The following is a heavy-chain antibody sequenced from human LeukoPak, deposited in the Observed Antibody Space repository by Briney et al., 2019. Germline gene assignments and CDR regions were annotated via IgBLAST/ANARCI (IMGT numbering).Heavy chain of an antibody. J-gene: IGHJ4*02. CDR2: ISGSNTYI. Sequence: GGSLRLSCAASEFTFSSYSVNWVRQAPGKGLEWVSSISGSNTYIYYADSVKGRFAISRDNSKNTLYLQMNSLRAEDTAVYYCAKARHAVPDYWGQGTLVTVSS. V-gene: IGHV3-21*04. CDR1: EFTFSSYS. CDR3: AKARHAVPDY.